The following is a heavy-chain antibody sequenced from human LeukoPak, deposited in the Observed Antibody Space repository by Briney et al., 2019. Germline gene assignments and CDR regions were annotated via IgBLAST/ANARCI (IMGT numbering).Heavy chain of an antibody. J-gene: IGHJ4*02. CDR3: ARALSAWELLD. CDR1: GFTFSSYA. D-gene: IGHD1-26*01. Sequence: PGGSLRLSCAASGFTFSSYAMHWVRQAPGKGLEYVSAISSNGGSTYYANSVKGRFTISRDNSENTLYLQMGSLRAEDMAVYYCARALSAWELLDWGQGTLVTVSS. CDR2: ISSNGGST. V-gene: IGHV3-64*01.